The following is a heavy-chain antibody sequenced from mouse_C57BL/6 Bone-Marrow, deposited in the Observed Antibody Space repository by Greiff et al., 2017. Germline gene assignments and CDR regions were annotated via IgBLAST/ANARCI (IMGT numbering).Heavy chain of an antibody. CDR1: GFNIKDYY. Sequence: EVQLQQSGAELVKPGASVKLSCTASGFNIKDYYMHWVKQRTEQGLEWIGRIEPEDGETKYAPKFQGKATITADTSSNTAYLQLSSLTSEDTAVYDCARYIHYDYCSSYDLFAYWGQGTLVTVSA. V-gene: IGHV14-2*01. J-gene: IGHJ3*01. CDR2: IEPEDGET. D-gene: IGHD1-1*01. CDR3: ARYIHYDYCSSYDLFAY.